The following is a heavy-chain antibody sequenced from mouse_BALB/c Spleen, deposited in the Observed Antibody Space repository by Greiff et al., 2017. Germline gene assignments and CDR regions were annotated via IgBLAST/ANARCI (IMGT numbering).Heavy chain of an antibody. D-gene: IGHD2-1*01. CDR1: GYSFTGYY. V-gene: IGHV1S34*01. CDR2: ISCYNGAT. Sequence: LVKTGASVKISCKASGYSFTGYYMHWVKQSHGKSLEWIGYISCYNGATSYNQKFKGKATFTVDTSSSTAYMQFNSLTSEDSAVYYCARSHITRYGNYDYWGQGTTLTVSS. CDR3: ARSHITRYGNYDY. J-gene: IGHJ2*01.